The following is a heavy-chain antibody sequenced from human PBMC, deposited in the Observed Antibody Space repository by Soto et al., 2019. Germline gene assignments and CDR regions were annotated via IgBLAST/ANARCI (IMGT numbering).Heavy chain of an antibody. CDR1: SGSLSGYY. J-gene: IGHJ4*02. D-gene: IGHD6-6*01. Sequence: PSETLSLTCSLYSGSLSGYYWSWIRQPPGKGLEWIGGISPSGTTNYSPSLKSRVSISVDTSKNQFSLNLTSLTAADTAVYYCARAPKVSGSAQTRPDFWGQGSLVTVSS. CDR2: ISPSGTT. CDR3: ARAPKVSGSAQTRPDF. V-gene: IGHV4-34*01.